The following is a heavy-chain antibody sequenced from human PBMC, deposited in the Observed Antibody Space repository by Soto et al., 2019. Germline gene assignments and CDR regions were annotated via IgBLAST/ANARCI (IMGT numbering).Heavy chain of an antibody. CDR1: GGSFSGYY. D-gene: IGHD2-15*01. CDR3: ARVGCSGGSCYRIFDY. J-gene: IGHJ4*02. V-gene: IGHV4-34*01. CDR2: INHSGST. Sequence: PSETLSLTCAVYGGSFSGYYWTWIRQPPGKGLEWIGEINHSGSTNYNPSLKSRVTISVDTSKNQFSLKLSSVTAADTAVYYCARVGCSGGSCYRIFDYWGQGTLVTVSS.